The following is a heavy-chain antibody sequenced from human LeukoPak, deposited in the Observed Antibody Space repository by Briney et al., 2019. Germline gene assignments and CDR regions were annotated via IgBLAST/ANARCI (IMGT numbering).Heavy chain of an antibody. CDR1: GYTFTTYA. CDR3: ARAPYDILTGYSPNWFDP. V-gene: IGHV1-3*01. Sequence: ASVKVSCKASGYTFTTYAMHWVRQAPGQRPEWMGWINGDNGNTKYSQKFQGRVSITRDTSTYTGYLELRSLSSADTAVYFCARAPYDILTGYSPNWFDPWGQGTLVTVSS. D-gene: IGHD3-9*01. J-gene: IGHJ5*02. CDR2: INGDNGNT.